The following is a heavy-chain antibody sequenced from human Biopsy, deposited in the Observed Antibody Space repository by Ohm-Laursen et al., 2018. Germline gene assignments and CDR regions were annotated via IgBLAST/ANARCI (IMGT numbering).Heavy chain of an antibody. Sequence: ASVKVSCKVSGHTLTELSMHWVRQAPGRGLEWMGGFAPENGKTIYAQKFQGRVTMTEDTPTDTAYMELSSLRSEDTAVYYCAADINVWNVNYWGQGTQVTVSS. V-gene: IGHV1-24*01. CDR2: FAPENGKT. D-gene: IGHD1-1*01. CDR1: GHTLTELS. J-gene: IGHJ4*02. CDR3: AADINVWNVNY.